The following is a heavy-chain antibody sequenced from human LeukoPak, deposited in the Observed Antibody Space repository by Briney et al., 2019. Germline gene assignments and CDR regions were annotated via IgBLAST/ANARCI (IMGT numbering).Heavy chain of an antibody. CDR1: GGSFSDYY. CDR2: INHSGST. Sequence: PSETLSLTCAVHGGSFSDYYWSWSRQPPGKGLEWIGEINHSGSTNYNPSLKSRVTISVDTSKNQFSLKLSSVAAADTAVYYCAGSIAARLDYWGQGTLVTVSS. CDR3: AGSIAARLDY. J-gene: IGHJ4*02. D-gene: IGHD6-6*01. V-gene: IGHV4-34*01.